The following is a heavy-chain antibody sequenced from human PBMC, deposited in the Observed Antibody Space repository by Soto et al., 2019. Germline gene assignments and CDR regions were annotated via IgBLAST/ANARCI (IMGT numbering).Heavy chain of an antibody. CDR2: IDNRGRT. Sequence: SLRLTCTGSGFPVGALALYWIWMGQRPGKGREWIGYIDNRGRTYYNPSLTGRVDISVDTSKNQFALNLQSVTAADTAFYYCAGAVSDFDVRRYRTSYFDQWGQG. CDR3: AGAVSDFDVRRYRTSYFDQ. V-gene: IGHV4-31*03. CDR1: GFPVGALALY. J-gene: IGHJ4*02. D-gene: IGHD3-10*02.